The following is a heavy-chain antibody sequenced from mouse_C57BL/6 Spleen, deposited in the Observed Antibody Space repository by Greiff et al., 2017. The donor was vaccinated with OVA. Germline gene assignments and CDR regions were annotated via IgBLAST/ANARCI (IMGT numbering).Heavy chain of an antibody. CDR3: ARGGDLGYFDY. Sequence: VQLQQPGAELVMPGASVKLSCKASGYTFTSYWMHWVKQRPGQGLEWIGEIDPSDSYTNYNQKFKGKSTLTVDKSSSTAYRQLSSLTSEDSAVYYCARGGDLGYFDYWGQGTTLTVSS. J-gene: IGHJ2*01. CDR1: GYTFTSYW. V-gene: IGHV1-69*01. CDR2: IDPSDSYT. D-gene: IGHD3-3*01.